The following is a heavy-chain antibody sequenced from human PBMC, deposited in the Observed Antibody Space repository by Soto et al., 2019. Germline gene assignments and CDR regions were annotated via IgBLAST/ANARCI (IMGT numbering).Heavy chain of an antibody. CDR3: AREQASRYYYDSSGYYWGLDY. J-gene: IGHJ4*02. V-gene: IGHV1-46*01. CDR2: INPSGGST. D-gene: IGHD3-22*01. CDR1: GYTFTSYY. Sequence: ASVKVSCKASGYTFTSYYMHWVRQAPGQGLEWMGIINPSGGSTSYAQKFQGRVTMTRDTSTSTVYMELSSLRSEDTAVYYCAREQASRYYYDSSGYYWGLDYWGQGXRVTVSS.